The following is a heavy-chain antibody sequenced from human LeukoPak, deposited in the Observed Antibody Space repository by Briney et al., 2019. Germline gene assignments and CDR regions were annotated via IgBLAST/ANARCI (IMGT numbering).Heavy chain of an antibody. D-gene: IGHD5-12*01. J-gene: IGHJ6*03. CDR3: ARGIVASVIYYYYFDV. Sequence: GGSLRLSCTASGFSFSSYWMDWVRQAPGKGLEWVASVKQDGSEKKYVDSVEGRFTISRGNAKTSLFLKMNTLRAEDTAVYYCARGIVASVIYYYYFDVWGQGSTVTVSS. CDR1: GFSFSSYW. V-gene: IGHV3-7*04. CDR2: VKQDGSEK.